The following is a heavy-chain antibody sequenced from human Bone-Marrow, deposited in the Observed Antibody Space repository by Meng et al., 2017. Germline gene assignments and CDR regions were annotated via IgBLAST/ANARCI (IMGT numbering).Heavy chain of an antibody. D-gene: IGHD6-19*01. CDR2: ISTSGNTI. CDR3: ARDRIAVDGEVDAFDV. Sequence: GGSLRLSCAASGFTFNSYEMNWVRQAPGKGLEWISFISTSGNTIYYADSVEGRFTISRDSAKNALYLQMNSLRVEGTGVYYCARDRIAVDGEVDAFDVWGLGTQVTVSS. J-gene: IGHJ3*01. V-gene: IGHV3-48*03. CDR1: GFTFNSYE.